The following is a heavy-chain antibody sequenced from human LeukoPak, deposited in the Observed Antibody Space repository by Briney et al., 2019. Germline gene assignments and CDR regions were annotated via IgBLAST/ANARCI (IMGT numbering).Heavy chain of an antibody. D-gene: IGHD2-2*02. V-gene: IGHV3-48*03. CDR2: ISSSGSTI. J-gene: IGHJ4*02. CDR1: GFTFSSYE. Sequence: LPGGSLRLSCAASGFTFSSYEMNWVRQAPGKGLEWVSYISSSGSTIFYADSVKGRFTISRDNAKNSLYLQMNSLRAEDTAVYYCATDILLPGFWGQGTLVTVSS. CDR3: ATDILLPGF.